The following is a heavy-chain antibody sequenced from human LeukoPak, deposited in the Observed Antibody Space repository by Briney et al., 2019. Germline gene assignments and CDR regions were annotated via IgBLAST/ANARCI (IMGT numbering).Heavy chain of an antibody. CDR3: AKEPTGFDYYDSSGYYYVGY. J-gene: IGHJ4*02. CDR1: GFTFDDYT. V-gene: IGHV3-43*01. D-gene: IGHD3-22*01. Sequence: PGGSLRLSCAASGFTFDDYTMHWVRQAPGKGLGWVSLISWDGGSTYYADSVKGRFTISRDNSKNSLYLQMNSLRTEDTALYYCAKEPTGFDYYDSSGYYYVGYWGQGTLVTVSS. CDR2: ISWDGGST.